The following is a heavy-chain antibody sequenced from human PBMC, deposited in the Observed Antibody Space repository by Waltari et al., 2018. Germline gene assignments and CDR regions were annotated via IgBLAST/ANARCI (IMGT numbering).Heavy chain of an antibody. CDR3: ATTELELRFLDY. CDR2: INPSGGST. D-gene: IGHD1-7*01. Sequence: QVQLVQSGAEVKKPGASVKVSCKASGYTFTSYFMHWVRQAPGQGLEWMGIINPSGGSTSYAQKFQGRVTMTRDTSTSTVYMELSSLRSEDTAVYYWATTELELRFLDYWGQGTLVTVSS. J-gene: IGHJ4*02. CDR1: GYTFTSYF. V-gene: IGHV1-46*01.